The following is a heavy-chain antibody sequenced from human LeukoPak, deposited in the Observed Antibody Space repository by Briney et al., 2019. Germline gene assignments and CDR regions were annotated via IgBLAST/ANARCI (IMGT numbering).Heavy chain of an antibody. Sequence: GGSLRLSCAASGFTFSSYWMSWVRQAPGKGLEWVANIKQDGSEKYYVDSVKGRFTISRDNAKNSLYLQMNSLRAEDTAVYYCARGPLYGDYNDAFDIWGQGTMVTVSS. CDR2: IKQDGSEK. CDR3: ARGPLYGDYNDAFDI. J-gene: IGHJ3*02. CDR1: GFTFSSYW. V-gene: IGHV3-7*01. D-gene: IGHD4-17*01.